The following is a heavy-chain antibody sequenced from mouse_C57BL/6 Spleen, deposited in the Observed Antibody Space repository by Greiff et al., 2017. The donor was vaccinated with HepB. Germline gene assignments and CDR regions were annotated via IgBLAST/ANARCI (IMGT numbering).Heavy chain of an antibody. V-gene: IGHV1-81*01. J-gene: IGHJ2*01. Sequence: VQLQESGAELARPGASVKLSCKASGYTFTSYGISWVKQRTGQGLEWIGEIYPRSGNTYYNEKFKGKATLTADKSSSTAYMELRSLTSEDSAVYFCARDRSGYGYWGQGTTLTVSS. CDR2: IYPRSGNT. D-gene: IGHD3-2*02. CDR3: ARDRSGYGY. CDR1: GYTFTSYG.